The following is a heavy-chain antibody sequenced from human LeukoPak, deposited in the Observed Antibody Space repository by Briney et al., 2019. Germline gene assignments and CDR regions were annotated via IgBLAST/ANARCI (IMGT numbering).Heavy chain of an antibody. CDR2: IRSRSDSI. J-gene: IGHJ3*01. CDR3: ARDLAWDAFDF. CDR1: GFNLSNYN. V-gene: IGHV3-21*01. Sequence: VGCLRLSRAPSGFNLSNYNMKWVRQAPRRGLGWVSCIRSRSDSIYYADALKGRFTISRDNAKNSLYLQMNSLRAEDTAVYYCARDLAWDAFDFWGQGTMVTVSS.